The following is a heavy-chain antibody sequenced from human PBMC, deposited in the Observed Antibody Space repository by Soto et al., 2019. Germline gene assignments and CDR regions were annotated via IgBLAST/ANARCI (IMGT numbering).Heavy chain of an antibody. V-gene: IGHV1-8*01. CDR3: TVPSVGTRISNWFDP. D-gene: IGHD1-26*01. J-gene: IGHJ5*02. CDR2: MNPNSGNT. Sequence: ASVKVSCKASGYTFTSFDINWVRQATGQGLEWMGWMNPNSGNTGYAQKFQGRVSMTRNTSINTAYMELSSLGSEDTAVYFCTVPSVGTRISNWFDPWGQGSLVTVSS. CDR1: GYTFTSFD.